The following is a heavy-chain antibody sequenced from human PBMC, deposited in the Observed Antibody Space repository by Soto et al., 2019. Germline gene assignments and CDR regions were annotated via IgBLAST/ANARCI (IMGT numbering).Heavy chain of an antibody. J-gene: IGHJ3*01. Sequence: GGSLRLSCAASGFTFSSYGMHWVRQAPGKGLEWVAVISYDGSNKYYADSVKGRFTISRDNAKNSLYLQMNSLRAEDTAVYYCARDFTMMGLWGQGTMVTVSS. V-gene: IGHV3-30*03. D-gene: IGHD3-22*01. CDR1: GFTFSSYG. CDR2: ISYDGSNK. CDR3: ARDFTMMGL.